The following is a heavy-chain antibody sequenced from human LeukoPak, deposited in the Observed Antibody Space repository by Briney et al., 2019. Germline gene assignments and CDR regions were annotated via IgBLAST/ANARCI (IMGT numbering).Heavy chain of an antibody. CDR3: ARASITIFGVDTPQDMDV. D-gene: IGHD3-3*01. J-gene: IGHJ6*03. CDR2: MNPNSGNT. CDR1: GYTFTSYD. V-gene: IGHV1-8*01. Sequence: ASVKVSCKASGYTFTSYDINWVRQATGQGLEWMGWMNPNSGNTGYAQKFQGRVTMTRNTSISTAYMELSSLRSEDTAVYYCARASITIFGVDTPQDMDVWGKGTTVTVSS.